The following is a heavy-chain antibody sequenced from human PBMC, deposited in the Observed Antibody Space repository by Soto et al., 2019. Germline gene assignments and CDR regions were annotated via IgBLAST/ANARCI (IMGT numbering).Heavy chain of an antibody. D-gene: IGHD4-17*01. J-gene: IGHJ6*02. Sequence: PSETLSLTCAFSGFSISSGGYSWSWIRQPPGKGLEWIGYIYHSGSTYYNPSLKSRVTISVDRSKNQFSLKLSSVTAADTAVYYCARAHYGDYGYGMDVWGQGTTVTVSS. CDR1: GFSISSGGYS. CDR2: IYHSGST. CDR3: ARAHYGDYGYGMDV. V-gene: IGHV4-30-2*01.